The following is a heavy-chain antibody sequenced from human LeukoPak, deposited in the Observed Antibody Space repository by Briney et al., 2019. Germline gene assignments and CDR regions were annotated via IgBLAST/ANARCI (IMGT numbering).Heavy chain of an antibody. V-gene: IGHV4-39*06. CDR1: GGSINSISYY. CDR2: TYYSWRT. Sequence: SQTLSLTCTVSGGSINSISYYWGWIRQPPGRGLEWLGSTYYSWRTYYNSSLKSRVTISINTYKNKFHLTLRLMSAADAAVYLCATETFYGSGWYNSAWGQGTLVTVSS. D-gene: IGHD6-19*01. CDR3: ATETFYGSGWYNSA. J-gene: IGHJ5*02.